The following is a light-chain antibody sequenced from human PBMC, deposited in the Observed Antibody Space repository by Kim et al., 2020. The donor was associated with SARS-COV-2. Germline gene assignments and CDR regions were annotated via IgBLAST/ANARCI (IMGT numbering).Light chain of an antibody. CDR2: AAS. CDR3: QQLKSYPAT. Sequence: ASVGDGVTITCRASQGIASHLAWYLQKPGRAPKLLIYAASTLQSGVPSRFSGSGSGTDFSLTITNLQPEDFASYYCQQLKSYPATFGGGTKVDIK. CDR1: QGIASH. V-gene: IGKV1-9*01. J-gene: IGKJ4*01.